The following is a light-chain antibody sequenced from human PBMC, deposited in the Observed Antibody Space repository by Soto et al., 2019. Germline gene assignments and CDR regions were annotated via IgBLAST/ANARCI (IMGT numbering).Light chain of an antibody. J-gene: IGLJ1*01. CDR1: SSDVGGYNY. Sequence: QSALTQPASVSGSPGQSITISCTGTSSDVGGYNYVSWYQQHPGKAPKLMIYDVSNRPSGVSNRFSGSKSGNTASLTISGLQAEDEADYYCSLYTSSSFYVFGTGTKLTVL. CDR3: SLYTSSSFYV. CDR2: DVS. V-gene: IGLV2-14*01.